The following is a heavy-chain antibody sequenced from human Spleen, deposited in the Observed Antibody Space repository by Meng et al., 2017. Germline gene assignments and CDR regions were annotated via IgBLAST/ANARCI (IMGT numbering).Heavy chain of an antibody. CDR2: IYPGDSDT. CDR1: GYSFTSYW. D-gene: IGHD2-21*01. V-gene: IGHV5-51*01. CDR3: ARPQDVSIPDYAFDI. J-gene: IGHJ3*02. Sequence: GGSLRLSCKGSGYSFTSYWIGWVRQMPGKGLEWMGIIYPGDSDTRYSPSFQGQVTMSADKSISTAYLQWSSLKASDTAMYYCARPQDVSIPDYAFDIWGQGTMVTVSS.